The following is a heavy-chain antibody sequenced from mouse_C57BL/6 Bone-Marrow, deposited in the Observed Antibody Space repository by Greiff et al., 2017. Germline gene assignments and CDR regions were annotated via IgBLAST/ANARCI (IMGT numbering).Heavy chain of an antibody. V-gene: IGHV1-72*01. D-gene: IGHD1-1*01. Sequence: QVQLQQPGAELVKPGASVKLSCKASGYTFTSYWMHWVKQRPGRGLEWIGRIDPNSGGTKYNEKFKRKATLTVDKPSSTAYMQLSSLTSEDSAVYYCARGSYYYGSSSYWYFDVWGTGTTVTVSS. CDR1: GYTFTSYW. J-gene: IGHJ1*03. CDR3: ARGSYYYGSSSYWYFDV. CDR2: IDPNSGGT.